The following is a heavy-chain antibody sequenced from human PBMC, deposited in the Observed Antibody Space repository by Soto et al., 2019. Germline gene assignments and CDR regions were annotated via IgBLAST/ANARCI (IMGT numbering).Heavy chain of an antibody. CDR1: GFTFSSYS. Sequence: GGSLRLSCAASGFTFSSYSMNWVRQAPGKGLEWVSYISSSSSTIYYADSVKGRLTISRDNAKNSLYLQMNSLRDEDTAVYYCARDSSGWYYYYYGMDVWGQGTTVTVSS. J-gene: IGHJ6*02. CDR3: ARDSSGWYYYYYGMDV. V-gene: IGHV3-48*02. CDR2: ISSSSSTI. D-gene: IGHD6-19*01.